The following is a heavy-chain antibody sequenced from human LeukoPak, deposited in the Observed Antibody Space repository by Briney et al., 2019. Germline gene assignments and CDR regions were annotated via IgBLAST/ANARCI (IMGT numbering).Heavy chain of an antibody. Sequence: GSLRLSCAASGFTVSSNYMGWIRQTPGKGLEWIGSIYHSGSTYYKPSHKSRVTISVETSKNQFSLKLSSVTAADTAVYYCARDVMTTVNLDYWGQGTLVTVSS. D-gene: IGHD4-11*01. CDR3: ARDVMTTVNLDY. V-gene: IGHV4-38-2*02. CDR2: IYHSGST. CDR1: GFTVSSNY. J-gene: IGHJ4*02.